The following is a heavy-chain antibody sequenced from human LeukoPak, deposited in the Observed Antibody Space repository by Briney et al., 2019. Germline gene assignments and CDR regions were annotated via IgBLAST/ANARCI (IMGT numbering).Heavy chain of an antibody. J-gene: IGHJ5*02. V-gene: IGHV4-39*07. CDR2: IYYSGST. CDR1: GGSNSSSSYY. D-gene: IGHD6-13*01. CDR3: ARALGYSSSWYRLIGGFGKIPDLNWFDP. Sequence: PSETLSLTCTVSGGSNSSSSYYWGWIRQPPGKGLEWIGSIYYSGSTYYNPSLKSRVTISVDTSKNQFSLKLSSVTAADTAVYYCARALGYSSSWYRLIGGFGKIPDLNWFDPWGQGTLVTVSS.